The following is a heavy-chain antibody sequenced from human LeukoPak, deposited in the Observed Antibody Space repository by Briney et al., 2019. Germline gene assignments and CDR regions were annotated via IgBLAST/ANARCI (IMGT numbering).Heavy chain of an antibody. J-gene: IGHJ4*02. V-gene: IGHV3-30*04. CDR3: AREVRGFGELVDY. Sequence: PGRSLRLSCAASGFTFSSYAMHWVRQAPGKGLEWVVVISYDGSNKYYADSVKGRFTISRDNSKNTLYLQMNSLRAEDTAVYYCAREVRGFGELVDYWGQGTLVTVSS. D-gene: IGHD3-10*01. CDR1: GFTFSSYA. CDR2: ISYDGSNK.